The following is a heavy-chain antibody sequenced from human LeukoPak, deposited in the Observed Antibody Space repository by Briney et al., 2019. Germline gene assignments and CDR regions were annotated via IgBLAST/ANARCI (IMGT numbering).Heavy chain of an antibody. CDR2: INTDGSYT. CDR3: ARPQEGGTTRSHGMDV. CDR1: GFTFSKYW. J-gene: IGHJ6*02. Sequence: PGGSPRLSCAASGFTFSKYWMHWVRQAPGKGLVWVSHINTDGSYTTYADSVRGRFTVSRDNAKNTLYLQINSLRVEDTATYYCARPQEGGTTRSHGMDVWGQGTTVTVSS. D-gene: IGHD2-2*01. V-gene: IGHV3-74*01.